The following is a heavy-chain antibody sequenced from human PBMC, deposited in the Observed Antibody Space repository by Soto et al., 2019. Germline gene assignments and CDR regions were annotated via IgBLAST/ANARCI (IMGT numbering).Heavy chain of an antibody. CDR1: GASISSGDYF. CDR3: AREGAARFRAAGIDAFDV. J-gene: IGHJ3*01. V-gene: IGHV4-30-4*02. D-gene: IGHD6-6*01. CDR2: IYDSGSS. Sequence: SETLSLTCTVSGASISSGDYFWSWIRQSPGKGLQWIGYIYDSGSSYYNPSLKSRVTMSVDTSKNQFSLKLSSVTAADTAVYYCAREGAARFRAAGIDAFDVWGQGTMVTVSS.